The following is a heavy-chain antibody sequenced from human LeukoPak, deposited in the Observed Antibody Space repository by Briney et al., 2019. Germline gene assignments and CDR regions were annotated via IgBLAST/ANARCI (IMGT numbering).Heavy chain of an antibody. J-gene: IGHJ4*02. D-gene: IGHD6-6*01. Sequence: GGSLRLSCAASGFTFDDYAMHWVRQAPGKGLEWVSTIGWNSGSIGYADSVKGRFTISRDNAKNSLYLQMNSLRAEDTAVYYCARGLSGYSSSLGYWGQGTLVTVSS. V-gene: IGHV3-9*01. CDR2: IGWNSGSI. CDR1: GFTFDDYA. CDR3: ARGLSGYSSSLGY.